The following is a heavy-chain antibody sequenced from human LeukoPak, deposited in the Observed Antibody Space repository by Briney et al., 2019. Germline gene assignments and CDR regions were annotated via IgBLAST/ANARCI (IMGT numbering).Heavy chain of an antibody. CDR3: SRSAYYDGSGNYYDY. D-gene: IGHD3-22*01. V-gene: IGHV3-74*01. CDR2: ISDGGSTT. Sequence: GGSLRLSCAASGFTFSSYWMHWVRQAPGKGLVWVSRISDGGSTTTYADSVKGRFTISRDNAKNTLYLQMNGLRAEDTAVYYCSRSAYYDGSGNYYDYWGQGPWSPSPQ. CDR1: GFTFSSYW. J-gene: IGHJ4*02.